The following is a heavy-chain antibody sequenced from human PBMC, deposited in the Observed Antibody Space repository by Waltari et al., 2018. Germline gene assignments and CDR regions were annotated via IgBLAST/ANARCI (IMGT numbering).Heavy chain of an antibody. Sequence: EVRLLESGGGLVQPGGSLRLSCAASGLTFSTYVMSWVRQAPGKGVDWVSVISGGGDRTYYADPVKGRFTISRDNAKNSLYLEMNSLRAEDTAVYYCARDSSGWLFDYWGQGTLVTVSS. V-gene: IGHV3-23*01. CDR2: ISGGGDRT. D-gene: IGHD6-19*01. CDR1: GLTFSTYV. CDR3: ARDSSGWLFDY. J-gene: IGHJ4*02.